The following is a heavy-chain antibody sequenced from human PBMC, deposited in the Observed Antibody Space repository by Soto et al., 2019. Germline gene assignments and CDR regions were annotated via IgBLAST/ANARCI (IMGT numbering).Heavy chain of an antibody. CDR3: ARAFGEYGDYAGTCFDY. CDR1: GGSISCSNW. CDR2: IYHSGST. J-gene: IGHJ4*02. Sequence: SETLSLTCAVSGGSISCSNWWSWVRQPPGKGLEWIWEIYHSGSTNYNPSLKSRVTISVDKSKNQFSLKLSSVTAADTAVYYCARAFGEYGDYAGTCFDYWGQGTLVTVSS. V-gene: IGHV4-4*02. D-gene: IGHD4-17*01.